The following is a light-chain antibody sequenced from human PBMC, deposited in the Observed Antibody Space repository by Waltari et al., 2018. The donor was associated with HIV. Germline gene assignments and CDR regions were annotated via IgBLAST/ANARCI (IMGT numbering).Light chain of an antibody. CDR2: EGS. V-gene: IGLV2-23*01. J-gene: IGLJ2*01. CDR1: PHDVGVSHL. Sequence: QSALTQPASVSGSPGQSLTISCTVTPHDVGVSHLVSLYQQHPGKAPKRMIYEGSKRPSGVSNRFSGSKSGNTASLTISGLQAEDEADYYCCSYAGSSTLEVFGGGTKLTVL. CDR3: CSYAGSSTLEV.